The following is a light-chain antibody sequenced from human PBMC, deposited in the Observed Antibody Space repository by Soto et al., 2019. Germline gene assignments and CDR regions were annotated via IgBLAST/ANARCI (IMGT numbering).Light chain of an antibody. Sequence: EIVLTQSPGTLSLSPGERATLSCRASQSVSSNYLAWYQQKPGQAPRLLIYGAFSRATGIPDRFSGSGSGTDFTLTISRLEPEDFAVYYCQQYGSSPPGLTFGGGTKVEIK. CDR2: GAF. CDR1: QSVSSNY. J-gene: IGKJ4*01. CDR3: QQYGSSPPGLT. V-gene: IGKV3-20*01.